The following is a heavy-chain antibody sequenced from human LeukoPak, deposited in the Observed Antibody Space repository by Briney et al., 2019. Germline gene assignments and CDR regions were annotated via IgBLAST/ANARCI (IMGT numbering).Heavy chain of an antibody. V-gene: IGHV3-30*02. CDR2: IRYDGSNK. CDR3: AKSTGIAAAGTWYFDL. D-gene: IGHD6-13*01. Sequence: PGGSLRLSCAASGFTFSSYGMHWVRQTPGKGLEWEAFIRYDGSNKYYADSVKGRFTISRDNSKNTLYLQMNSLRAEDTAVYYCAKSTGIAAAGTWYFDLWGRGTLVTVSS. CDR1: GFTFSSYG. J-gene: IGHJ2*01.